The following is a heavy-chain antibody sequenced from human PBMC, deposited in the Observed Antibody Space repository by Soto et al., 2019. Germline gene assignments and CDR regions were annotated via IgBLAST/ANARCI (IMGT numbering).Heavy chain of an antibody. CDR1: GDSISSSKYY. CDR3: ATLPHYGDPNAGF. J-gene: IGHJ4*02. Sequence: QQQLQESGPGLVKPSETLSLTCTFSGDSISSSKYYWGWIRQPPGKGLEWIGSIYYCGRSPYYNSSLKSRVTISVDTSKNHFSLKLTSMTAADTAVYYCATLPHYGDPNAGFWGQGILVTVSS. CDR2: IYYCGRSP. V-gene: IGHV4-39*02. D-gene: IGHD4-17*01.